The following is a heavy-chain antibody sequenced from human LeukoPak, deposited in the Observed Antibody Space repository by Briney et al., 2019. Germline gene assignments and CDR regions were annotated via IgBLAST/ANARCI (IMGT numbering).Heavy chain of an antibody. CDR3: ARGYCSGGSCYSFDY. CDR2: IYTSGST. V-gene: IGHV4-4*07. J-gene: IGHJ4*02. CDR1: GGSISSYY. D-gene: IGHD2-15*01. Sequence: SETLSLTCTVSGGSISSYYWSWIRQPAGKGLEWIGRIYTSGSTNYNPSLKSRVTMSVDTSRNQFSLNLSSVTAADTAVYYCARGYCSGGSCYSFDYWGQGTLVTVSS.